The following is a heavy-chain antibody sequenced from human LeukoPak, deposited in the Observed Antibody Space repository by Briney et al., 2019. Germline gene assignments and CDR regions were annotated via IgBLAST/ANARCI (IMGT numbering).Heavy chain of an antibody. CDR1: GYNFGSYY. CDR3: AKKIGTGPGHNWFDP. CDR2: ISDSGDNT. Sequence: GGSLRLSCAASGYNFGSYYMTWVRQAPGKGLEWVSVISDSGDNTYYADSVKGRFTVSRDNSRDTHYLQMNSLRAEDTALYYCAKKIGTGPGHNWFDPWGQGTLVTVSS. V-gene: IGHV3-23*01. J-gene: IGHJ5*02. D-gene: IGHD2-8*02.